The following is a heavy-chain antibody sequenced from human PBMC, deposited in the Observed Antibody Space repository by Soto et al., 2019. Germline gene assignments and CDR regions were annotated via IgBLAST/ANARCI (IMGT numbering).Heavy chain of an antibody. J-gene: IGHJ6*02. CDR2: ISYDGSNK. CDR3: AKVIGSGRDTIYYYYYGMDV. V-gene: IGHV3-30*18. Sequence: GGSLRLSCAAPGFTFNSYGMHWGRQAPGKGLEGVAVISYDGSNKYYADSVKGRFTISRDNSKNTLYLQMNSLRAEDTAVYYCAKVIGSGRDTIYYYYYGMDVWGQGTTVTVSS. CDR1: GFTFNSYG. D-gene: IGHD3-10*01.